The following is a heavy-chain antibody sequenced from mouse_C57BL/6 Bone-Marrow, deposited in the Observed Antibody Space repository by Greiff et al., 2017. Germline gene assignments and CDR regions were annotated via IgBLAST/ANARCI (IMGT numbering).Heavy chain of an antibody. CDR3: ARDLLWLRRGSFDY. Sequence: EVMLVESGGGLVKPGGSLKLSCAASGFTFSSYAMSWVRQTPEKRLEWVATISDGGSYTYYPDNVKGRFTISRDNAKNNLYLQMSHLKSEDTAMYYCARDLLWLRRGSFDYWGQGTTLTGSS. J-gene: IGHJ2*01. V-gene: IGHV5-4*01. CDR1: GFTFSSYA. CDR2: ISDGGSYT. D-gene: IGHD2-2*01.